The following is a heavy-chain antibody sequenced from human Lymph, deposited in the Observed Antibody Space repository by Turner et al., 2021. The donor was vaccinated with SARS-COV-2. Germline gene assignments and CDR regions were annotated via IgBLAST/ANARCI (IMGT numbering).Heavy chain of an antibody. J-gene: IGHJ4*02. V-gene: IGHV4-39*01. CDR3: ARLVRRAEYYFDY. Sequence: QLQLQESGPGLVKPSETLSLTCTVSGGSISSSSHYWGWIRQPPGRGLEWIRHIYYSGSNYYNPSLKSRVTISVDTSKNQFSLKLSSVTAADTAVYYCARLVRRAEYYFDYWGQGTLVTVSS. D-gene: IGHD3-10*01. CDR1: GGSISSSSHY. CDR2: IYYSGSN.